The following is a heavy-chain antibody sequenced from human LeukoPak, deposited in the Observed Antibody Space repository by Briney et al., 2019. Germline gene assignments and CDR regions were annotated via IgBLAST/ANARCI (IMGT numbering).Heavy chain of an antibody. CDR1: GGTFSSLV. V-gene: IGHV1-69*05. CDR3: ARGTSGYSSSWHSY. D-gene: IGHD6-13*01. CDR2: ITPSFAAP. Sequence: GASVKVSCKASGGTFSSLVFSWVRQAPGQGLEYMGGITPSFAAPNYAQKFQGRVTIGTDESTSTAYMELSSLRLEDTAVYYCARGTSGYSSSWHSYWGQGTLVTVSS. J-gene: IGHJ4*02.